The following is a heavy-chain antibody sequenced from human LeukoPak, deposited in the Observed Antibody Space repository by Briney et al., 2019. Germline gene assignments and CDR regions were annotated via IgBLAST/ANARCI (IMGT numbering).Heavy chain of an antibody. CDR2: INSDGSTT. CDR1: GFTFSRYW. J-gene: IGHJ5*02. CDR3: ASGPTGFA. D-gene: IGHD1-14*01. V-gene: IGHV3-74*01. Sequence: GGSLRLSCVASGFTFSRYWMHWVRQAPGKGLVWASRINSDGSTTIYADSVKGRFTISRDNAKNTLYLQMNSLRAEDTAVYFCASGPTGFAWGQGTLVTVSS.